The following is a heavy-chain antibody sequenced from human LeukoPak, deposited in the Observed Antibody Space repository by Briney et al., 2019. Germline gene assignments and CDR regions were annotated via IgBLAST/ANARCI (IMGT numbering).Heavy chain of an antibody. CDR1: GFTFSTYS. CDR3: ARPYYYDSSGYHGAFDI. D-gene: IGHD3-22*01. CDR2: IYSGGGT. J-gene: IGHJ3*02. V-gene: IGHV3-53*01. Sequence: GGSLRLSCAAAGFTFSTYSMNWVRQAPGKGPEWVSVIYSGGGTYYADPVKGRFTISRDNSKNTLYLQMNSLRAEDTAVYYCARPYYYDSSGYHGAFDIWGQGTMVTVSS.